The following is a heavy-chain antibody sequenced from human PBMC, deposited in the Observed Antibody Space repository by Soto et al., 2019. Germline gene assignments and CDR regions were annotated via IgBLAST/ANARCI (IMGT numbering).Heavy chain of an antibody. J-gene: IGHJ4*02. Sequence: GSLRLSCAASGFTFSSYAMHWVRQAPGKGLEWVAVISYDGSNKYYADSVKGRFTISRDNSKNTLYLQMNSLRAEDTAVYYCARDRAGGPFLECLFDYSGQGTLVTVSS. D-gene: IGHD3-3*02. CDR3: ARDRAGGPFLECLFDY. V-gene: IGHV3-30-3*01. CDR1: GFTFSSYA. CDR2: ISYDGSNK.